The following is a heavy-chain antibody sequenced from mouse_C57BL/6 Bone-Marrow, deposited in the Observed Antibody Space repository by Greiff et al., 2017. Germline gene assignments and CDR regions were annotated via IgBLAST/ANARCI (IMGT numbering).Heavy chain of an antibody. CDR1: GYTFTSYW. D-gene: IGHD2-3*01. V-gene: IGHV1-69*01. J-gene: IGHJ2*01. CDR2: IDPSGSYT. Sequence: QVQLQQPGAELVMPGASVKLSCKASGYTFTSYWMHWVKQRPGQGLEWIGEIDPSGSYTNYNQKFKGKSTLTVDKSSSTAYMQLSSLTSEDSAVYYCARRGDGYLGEDYGGQGTTLTVAS. CDR3: ARRGDGYLGEDY.